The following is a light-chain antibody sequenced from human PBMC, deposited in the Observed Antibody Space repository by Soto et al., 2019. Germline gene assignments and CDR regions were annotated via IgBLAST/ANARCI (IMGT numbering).Light chain of an antibody. J-gene: IGKJ1*01. Sequence: ESVWTQSPGTLSLSPGERATLSCRASQSVSSSYLAWYQQKPGQAPRLLIYGTSSRATAIPDRFSGSGSGTDFTLTISRLEPEDFAVYDCQQYGISSWTFGQGTKVEIK. V-gene: IGKV3-20*01. CDR3: QQYGISSWT. CDR1: QSVSSSY. CDR2: GTS.